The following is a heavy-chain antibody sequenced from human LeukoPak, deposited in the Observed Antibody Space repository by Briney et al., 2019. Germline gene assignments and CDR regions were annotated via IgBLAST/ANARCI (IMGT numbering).Heavy chain of an antibody. CDR3: AKAVQLRYYYYYGMDV. J-gene: IGHJ6*02. CDR1: GFTFSSYD. V-gene: IGHV3-30*18. Sequence: GGSLRLSCAASGFTFSSYDMHWVRRAPGKGLEWLAVISYDGSDKNYADSVKGRFTISRDHSKNTLYLQMNSLRAEDTAVYYCAKAVQLRYYYYYGMDVWGQGTTVTVSS. D-gene: IGHD2-2*01. CDR2: ISYDGSDK.